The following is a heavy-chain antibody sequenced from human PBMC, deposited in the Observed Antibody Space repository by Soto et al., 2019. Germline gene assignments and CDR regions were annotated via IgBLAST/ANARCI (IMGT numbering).Heavy chain of an antibody. J-gene: IGHJ6*02. Sequence: PSETLSLTCTVSGGSISSSDYYWGWIRRPPGKGLEWIGNIYYSGSTYYRPSLKSRITMSVDRSKSQFSLKLTSVTAADTAVYYCARLGLQLTYGMDVWGQGTTVTVS. CDR3: ARLGLQLTYGMDV. CDR1: GGSISSSDYY. D-gene: IGHD5-18*01. CDR2: IYYSGST. V-gene: IGHV4-39*01.